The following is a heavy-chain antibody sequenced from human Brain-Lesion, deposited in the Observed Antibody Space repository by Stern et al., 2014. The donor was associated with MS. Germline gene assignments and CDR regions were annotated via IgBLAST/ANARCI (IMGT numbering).Heavy chain of an antibody. J-gene: IGHJ6*02. CDR2: IYWDDDK. V-gene: IGHV2-70*04. Sequence: QVTLRESGPALVKPTQTLTLTCTLSGVSLTSSGVRVSWIRQPPGQALEWLARIYWDDDKFYSTSLKTRLTIAKDASKNQVVLTMTNMDPADTATYYCARQRLYYYGSGTEGGLNVWGQGTTVTVSS. CDR3: ARQRLYYYGSGTEGGLNV. CDR1: GVSLTSSGVR. D-gene: IGHD3-10*01.